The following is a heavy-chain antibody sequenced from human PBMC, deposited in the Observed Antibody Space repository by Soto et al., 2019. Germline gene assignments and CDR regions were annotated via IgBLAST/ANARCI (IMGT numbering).Heavy chain of an antibody. Sequence: EVQLVESGGGLVQPGESLRLSCAASGFTFSAFWMTWLRQAPGKGLEWVANIKRIVTVTHYGASVESRCTLSRDNAQNSLFLQLNSLRPEDTAMYYCASDLSPAGEFFYDAFDVWGQGTVVTVPS. V-gene: IGHV3-7*05. CDR3: ASDLSPAGEFFYDAFDV. D-gene: IGHD3-16*02. J-gene: IGHJ3*01. CDR2: IKRIVTVT. CDR1: GFTFSAFW.